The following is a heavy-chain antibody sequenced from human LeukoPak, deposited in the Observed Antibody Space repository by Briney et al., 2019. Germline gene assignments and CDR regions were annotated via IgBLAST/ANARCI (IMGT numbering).Heavy chain of an antibody. CDR2: INPNSGGT. J-gene: IGHJ4*02. V-gene: IGHV1-2*02. Sequence: ASVKVSCKASGYTFTSSAMIWVRQAPGQGLEWMGWINPNSGGTNYAQKFQGRVTMTRDTSISTAYMELSRLRSDDTAVYYCARGYSSSWLDYWGQGTLVTVSS. CDR3: ARGYSSSWLDY. D-gene: IGHD6-13*01. CDR1: GYTFTSSA.